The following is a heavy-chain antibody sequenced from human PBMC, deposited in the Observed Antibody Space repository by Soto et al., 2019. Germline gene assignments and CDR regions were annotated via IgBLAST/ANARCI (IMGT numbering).Heavy chain of an antibody. V-gene: IGHV1-18*01. CDR3: ARGGITAAGAEHC. Sequence: QVQLVQSGAEMKKPGASVKVSCKASGYTFTNYGITWLRQAPGQGLEWMGWISAYNGNTNYAQKIQGRVTLTTDTSTRTAYMELRSLRSDDTAVYCWARGGITAAGAEHCGVQGTIVTVSS. CDR2: ISAYNGNT. J-gene: IGHJ4*02. CDR1: GYTFTNYG. D-gene: IGHD6-13*01.